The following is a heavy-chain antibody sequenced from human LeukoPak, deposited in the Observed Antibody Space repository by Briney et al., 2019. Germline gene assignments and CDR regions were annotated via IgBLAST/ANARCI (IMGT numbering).Heavy chain of an antibody. V-gene: IGHV4-59*01. D-gene: IGHD5-18*01. CDR2: IYYSGNT. J-gene: IGHJ4*02. Sequence: KPSETLSLTCSVSGGSIGRYYWSWIRQPPGKGLEWIGHIYYSGNTNYNPSLKSRVTISVDTSKNQFSLKLSSVTAADTAMYYCARSGRGYSYGPDYWGQGTLVTVSS. CDR3: ARSGRGYSYGPDY. CDR1: GGSIGRYY.